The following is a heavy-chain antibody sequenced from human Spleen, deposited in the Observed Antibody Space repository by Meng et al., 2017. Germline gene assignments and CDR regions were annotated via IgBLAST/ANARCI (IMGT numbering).Heavy chain of an antibody. Sequence: SGPPLVKPTQTLTLTCTFSGFSLSTYGMRVSWIRQSPGKALEWLARIDWDNDKIYRTSLETRLTISKDTSKNQVDLRMTNMDAVDTATYFCARGSGGWYSALDFWGQGTLVTVSS. CDR3: ARGSGGWYSALDF. V-gene: IGHV2-70*04. D-gene: IGHD6-19*01. CDR2: IDWDNDK. CDR1: GFSLSTYGMR. J-gene: IGHJ4*02.